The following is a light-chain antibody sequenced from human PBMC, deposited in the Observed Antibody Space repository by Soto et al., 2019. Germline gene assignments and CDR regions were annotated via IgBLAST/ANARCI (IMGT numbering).Light chain of an antibody. J-gene: IGKJ1*01. CDR3: QQYNTNSWT. CDR1: QSINTW. Sequence: DIQMTQSPSTLSASVGDRVTITCRASQSINTWLAWFQQKAGKAPNLLIYKVSNLESGVPSRFSGGGSGTEFTLTISNLQPDDFATYYCQQYNTNSWTFGQGTKVEIK. V-gene: IGKV1-5*03. CDR2: KVS.